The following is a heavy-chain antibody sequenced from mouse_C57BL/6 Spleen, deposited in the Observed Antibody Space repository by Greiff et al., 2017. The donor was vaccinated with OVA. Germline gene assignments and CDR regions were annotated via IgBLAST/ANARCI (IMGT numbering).Heavy chain of an antibody. CDR2: ISSGSSTI. D-gene: IGHD2-1*01. CDR1: GFTFSDYG. Sequence: EVKLMESGGGLVKPGGSLKLSCAASGFTFSDYGMHWVRQAPEKGLEWVAYISSGSSTIYYADTVKGRFTISRDNAKNTLFLQMTSLRSEDTAMYYCARLGNFYWYFDVWGTGTTVTVSS. V-gene: IGHV5-17*01. CDR3: ARLGNFYWYFDV. J-gene: IGHJ1*03.